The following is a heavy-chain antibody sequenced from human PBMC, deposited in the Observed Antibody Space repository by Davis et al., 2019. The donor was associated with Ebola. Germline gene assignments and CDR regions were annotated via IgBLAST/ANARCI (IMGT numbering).Heavy chain of an antibody. CDR2: INTSGGST. CDR3: ARAKGLATRNWYFDL. J-gene: IGHJ2*01. V-gene: IGHV1-46*01. CDR1: GYTFTSYY. D-gene: IGHD5-12*01. Sequence: ASVKVSCKASGYTFTSYYMHWVRHAPGQGLEWMGIINTSGGSTSYAQKFQGRVTMTRDTSTSTVYMELSSLRSEDTAVYYCARAKGLATRNWYFDLWGRGTLVTVSS.